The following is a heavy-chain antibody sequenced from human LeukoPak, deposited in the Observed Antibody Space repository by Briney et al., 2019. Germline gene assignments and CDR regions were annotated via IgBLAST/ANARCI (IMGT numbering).Heavy chain of an antibody. J-gene: IGHJ4*02. V-gene: IGHV1-3*01. CDR2: INVGSGYT. Sequence: ASVKVSCKPSGYSFTNYPMHWVREAPGQRLEWMGWINVGSGYTKYSQKFQGRVTITRDTSASTVYMELSSLRSEDTAVYYCANWAGTVGGYFSGPLDYWGQGTLVTVSS. CDR3: ANWAGTVGGYFSGPLDY. D-gene: IGHD6-19*01. CDR1: GYSFTNYP.